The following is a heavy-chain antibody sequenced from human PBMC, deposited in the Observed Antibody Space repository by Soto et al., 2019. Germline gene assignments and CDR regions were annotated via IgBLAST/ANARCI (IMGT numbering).Heavy chain of an antibody. D-gene: IGHD4-17*01. CDR2: ISGRGGST. CDR1: GAPISSGDYY. J-gene: IGHJ6*02. Sequence: HPSETLSLTCKVSGAPISSGDYYWSWVRQAPDKGLEWVSAISGRGGSTYYADSVKGRFTISRDNSKNMLFLQMNSLRAEDTALYYCAKDSTVTTSLYSYYYGLDVWGQGTTVTVSS. CDR3: AKDSTVTTSLYSYYYGLDV. V-gene: IGHV3-23*01.